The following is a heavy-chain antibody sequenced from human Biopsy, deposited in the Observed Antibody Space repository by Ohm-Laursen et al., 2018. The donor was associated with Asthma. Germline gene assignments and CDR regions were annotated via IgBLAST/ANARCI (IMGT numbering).Heavy chain of an antibody. D-gene: IGHD2/OR15-2a*01. CDR3: ARLRIESTSPYYFDY. V-gene: IGHV4-39*02. CDR2: IYYMGST. CDR1: GASISSSSSHY. J-gene: IGHJ4*02. Sequence: SDTLSLTCTVSGASISSSSSHYWAWIRQPPGKGLEWISNIYYMGSTYYNPSLKSRVTISLDMSMNHLSLKLNSVTAADTAVYSCARLRIESTSPYYFDYWGQGSLVTVSS.